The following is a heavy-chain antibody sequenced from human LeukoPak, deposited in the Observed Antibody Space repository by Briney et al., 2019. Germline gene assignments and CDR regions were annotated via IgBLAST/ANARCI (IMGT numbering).Heavy chain of an antibody. CDR1: GFTFSSYW. V-gene: IGHV3-7*01. J-gene: IGHJ4*02. CDR3: ASGGSTRLRYFDWLLYPDY. Sequence: GGSLRLSCAASGFTFSSYWMSWVRQAPGKGLEWVANIKQDGSEKYYVDSVKGRFTISRDNAKNSLYLQMNSLRAEDTAVYYCASGGSTRLRYFDWLLYPDYWGQGTLVTVSS. D-gene: IGHD3-9*01. CDR2: IKQDGSEK.